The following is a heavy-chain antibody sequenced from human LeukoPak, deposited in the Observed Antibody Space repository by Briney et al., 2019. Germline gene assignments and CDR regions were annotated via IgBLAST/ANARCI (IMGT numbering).Heavy chain of an antibody. CDR3: ARDSPSSTSWGY. V-gene: IGHV3-7*01. J-gene: IGHJ4*02. CDR2: IKQDGSEK. Sequence: GGSLRLSCAASGFTFSSYWMSWVRQAPGKGPEWVANIKQDGSEKYYVDSVKGRFTISRDNAKNSLYLRMNSLSAEDTAVYYCARDSPSSTSWGYWGQGTLVTVSS. CDR1: GFTFSSYW. D-gene: IGHD2-2*01.